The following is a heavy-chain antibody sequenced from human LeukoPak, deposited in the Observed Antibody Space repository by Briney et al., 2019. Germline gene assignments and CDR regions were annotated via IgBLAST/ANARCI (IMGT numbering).Heavy chain of an antibody. CDR3: ARGTSESFDI. J-gene: IGHJ3*02. Sequence: GGSLRLSCAASGFTFSNAWMSWVRQAPGKGLEWVGRIKSKSDGGTTDNAAPVKGRFTVSRDDSKNTLYLQLNSLTAEDKTVYFCARGTSESFDIWGQGTMVTVSS. CDR1: GFTFSNAW. D-gene: IGHD1-14*01. V-gene: IGHV3-15*01. CDR2: IKSKSDGGTT.